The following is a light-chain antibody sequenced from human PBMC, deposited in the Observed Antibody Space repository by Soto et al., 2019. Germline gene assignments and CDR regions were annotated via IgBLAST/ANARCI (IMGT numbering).Light chain of an antibody. J-gene: IGLJ2*01. CDR1: SSDVGGYNY. CDR3: CSYANGNTLL. V-gene: IGLV2-14*01. Sequence: QSVLTQPASVSGSPGQSITISCTGTSSDVGGYNYVSWYQQHPGKAPKLMIYEVSNRPSGVSNRFSGPKSGNTASLTISGLQTEDDSHYYCCSYANGNTLLFGGGTQLTVL. CDR2: EVS.